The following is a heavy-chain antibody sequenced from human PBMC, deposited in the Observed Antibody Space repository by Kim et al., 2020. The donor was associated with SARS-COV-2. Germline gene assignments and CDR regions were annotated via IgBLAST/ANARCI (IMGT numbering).Heavy chain of an antibody. Sequence: SETLSLTCTVSGYSISSGYYWGWIRQPPGKGLEWIGSIYHSGSTYYNPSLKSRVTISVDTPKNQFSPKLTSVTAADTAVYYCARNGPAAAGTHPRGSDYWGQGTLVTISS. V-gene: IGHV4-38-2*02. CDR1: GYSISSGYY. J-gene: IGHJ4*02. D-gene: IGHD6-13*01. CDR3: ARNGPAAAGTHPRGSDY. CDR2: IYHSGST.